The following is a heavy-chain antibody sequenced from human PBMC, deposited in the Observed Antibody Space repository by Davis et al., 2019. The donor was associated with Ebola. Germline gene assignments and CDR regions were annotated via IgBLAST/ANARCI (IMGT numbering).Heavy chain of an antibody. CDR1: GFTFSSYT. V-gene: IGHV3-30-3*01. Sequence: GESLKISCAASGFTFSSYTMHWVRQAPGKGLEWVAVISYDGSNKYYADSVKGRFTISRDNSKNTLYLQMNSLRAEDTAVYYCAREPPRSGSYGRAFDIWGQGTMVTVSS. D-gene: IGHD1-26*01. CDR2: ISYDGSNK. J-gene: IGHJ3*02. CDR3: AREPPRSGSYGRAFDI.